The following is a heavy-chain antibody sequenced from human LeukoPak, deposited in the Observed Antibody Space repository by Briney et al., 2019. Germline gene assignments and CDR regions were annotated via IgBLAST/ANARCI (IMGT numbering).Heavy chain of an antibody. CDR3: ARHSGEMATVH. CDR2: IYYSGSI. CDR1: GASISSYY. Sequence: NPSETLSLTCTVSGASISSYYWSWIRQPPGKGLEWIGDIYYSGSIKYNPSLKSRVTMSVDTSKNQFSLKLSSVTAADTAVYYCARHSGEMATVHWGQGTLVTVSS. V-gene: IGHV4-59*08. D-gene: IGHD5-24*01. J-gene: IGHJ4*02.